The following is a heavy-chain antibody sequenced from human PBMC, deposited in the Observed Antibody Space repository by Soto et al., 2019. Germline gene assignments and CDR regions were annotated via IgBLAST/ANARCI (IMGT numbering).Heavy chain of an antibody. Sequence: PGGSLRLSCAASGFTFSSYAMHWVRQAPGKGLEWVAVISYDGSNKYYADSVKGRFTISRDNSKNTLYLQMNSLRAEDTAVYYCASDSGSYHTSYYYGMDVWGQGTTVTVSS. V-gene: IGHV3-30-3*01. CDR1: GFTFSSYA. CDR3: ASDSGSYHTSYYYGMDV. D-gene: IGHD1-26*01. J-gene: IGHJ6*02. CDR2: ISYDGSNK.